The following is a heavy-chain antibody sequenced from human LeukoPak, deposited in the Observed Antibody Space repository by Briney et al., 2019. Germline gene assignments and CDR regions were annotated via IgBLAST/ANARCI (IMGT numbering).Heavy chain of an antibody. CDR1: GGSFSGYY. CDR3: ARGSEQEGDYFDY. Sequence: PSETLSLTCAVYGGSFSGYYWSWIRQPPGKGLEWIGEINHGGSTNYNPSLKRRVTISVDTSKNQFSLKLSSVTAADTAVYYCARGSEQEGDYFDYWGQGTLVTVSS. CDR2: INHGGST. V-gene: IGHV4-34*01. D-gene: IGHD1/OR15-1a*01. J-gene: IGHJ4*02.